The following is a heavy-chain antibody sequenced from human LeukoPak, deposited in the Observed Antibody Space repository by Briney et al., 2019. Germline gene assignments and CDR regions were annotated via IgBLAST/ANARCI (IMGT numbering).Heavy chain of an antibody. Sequence: AGGSLRLSCAASGFTFSSFGLNWVRQAPGKGLEWVSAISGSGSSTFYADSVKGRFSISRDNSKNTLFLQMNSLRAEDAAVYYCAKDPPSGWYSKYFDYWGQGTLVTVSS. CDR2: ISGSGSST. CDR3: AKDPPSGWYSKYFDY. J-gene: IGHJ4*02. D-gene: IGHD6-19*01. CDR1: GFTFSSFG. V-gene: IGHV3-23*01.